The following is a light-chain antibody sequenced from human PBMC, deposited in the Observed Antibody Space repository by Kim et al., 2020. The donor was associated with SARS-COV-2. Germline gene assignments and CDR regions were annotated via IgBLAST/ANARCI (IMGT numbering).Light chain of an antibody. CDR3: HHYGSSPNT. V-gene: IGKV3-20*01. CDR2: GAS. J-gene: IGKJ2*01. CDR1: QSVTSRH. Sequence: EVVLTQSPGTLSLSPGERATLSCRASQSVTSRHLAWYQQKPGQAPRLLIYGASNRATGIPDRFSGSGSETDFTLAISRLEPEDFAVYYCHHYGSSPNTFGQGTKLEI.